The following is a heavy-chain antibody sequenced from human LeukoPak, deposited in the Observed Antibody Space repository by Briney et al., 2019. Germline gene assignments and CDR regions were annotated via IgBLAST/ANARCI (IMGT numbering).Heavy chain of an antibody. Sequence: ASVKVSCKASGYIFTICGITWVRQAPGQGLEWMGWISAYNGNTNYAQKLQGRVTMTTDTSTSTAYMELRSLRSDDTAVYYCARGLTHPRTSQSRGGMDVWGQGTTVTVSS. CDR2: ISAYNGNT. J-gene: IGHJ6*02. D-gene: IGHD2-2*01. CDR1: GYIFTICG. V-gene: IGHV1-18*01. CDR3: ARGLTHPRTSQSRGGMDV.